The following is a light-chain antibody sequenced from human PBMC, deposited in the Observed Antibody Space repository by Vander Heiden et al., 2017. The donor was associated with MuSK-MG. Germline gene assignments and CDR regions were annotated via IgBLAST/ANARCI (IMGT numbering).Light chain of an antibody. V-gene: IGKV6D-21*02. Sequence: EIVLTQSPDFQSVTPKEKVTITCRASQSIGGSLHWYQQKPDQSPKLLIKYASQYGSGVPSRFSGTGSRTDFTLTIKSLDAEDAAAYYCLQSSSLPSTFGQGTKLEIK. CDR1: QSIGGS. CDR2: YAS. J-gene: IGKJ2*01. CDR3: LQSSSLPST.